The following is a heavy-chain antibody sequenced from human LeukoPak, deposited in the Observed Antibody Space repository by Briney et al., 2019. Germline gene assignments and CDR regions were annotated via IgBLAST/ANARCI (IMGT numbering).Heavy chain of an antibody. CDR2: MNPNSGNT. D-gene: IGHD6-13*01. CDR3: ARGGVSDSSSWYRYYYYGMDV. Sequence: ASVKVSCKASGYTFTSYDINWVRQATGQGLEWMGWMNPNSGNTGYAQKFQGRVTMTRNTSISTAYMELSSLRSEDTAVYYCARGGVSDSSSWYRYYYYGMDVWGQGTTVTVSS. V-gene: IGHV1-8*01. CDR1: GYTFTSYD. J-gene: IGHJ6*02.